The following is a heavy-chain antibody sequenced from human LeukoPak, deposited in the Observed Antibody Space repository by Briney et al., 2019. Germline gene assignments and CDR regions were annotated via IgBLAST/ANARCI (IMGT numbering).Heavy chain of an antibody. CDR3: ARGLLAIYYLSGAFDI. J-gene: IGHJ3*02. D-gene: IGHD2/OR15-2a*01. Sequence: ASVKVSCKASGGTFTSYAISWVRQAPGQGLEWMGGIITICGRGNNAQKFQGRVPITTDESTSTAYMDLSSLRSEDTAVYYCARGLLAIYYLSGAFDIWGQGTMVTVSS. CDR1: GGTFTSYA. CDR2: IITICGRG. V-gene: IGHV1-69*05.